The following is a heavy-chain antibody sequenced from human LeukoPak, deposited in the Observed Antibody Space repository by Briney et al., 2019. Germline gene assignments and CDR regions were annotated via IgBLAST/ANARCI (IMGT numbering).Heavy chain of an antibody. CDR3: ARGMRMVRGVIREYYFDS. V-gene: IGHV1-46*01. CDR1: GYSFTSYY. CDR2: INPSGGST. J-gene: IGHJ4*02. Sequence: ASVKVSCKASGYSFTSYYIHWVRQAPGHGLEWMGIINPSGGSTSYAQKFQGRVTMTRDTSTSTVYMELSSLRSEDTAVYYCARGMRMVRGVIREYYFDSWGQGTLVTVSS. D-gene: IGHD3-10*01.